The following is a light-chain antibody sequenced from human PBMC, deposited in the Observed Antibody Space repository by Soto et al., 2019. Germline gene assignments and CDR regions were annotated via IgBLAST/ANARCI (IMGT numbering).Light chain of an antibody. V-gene: IGKV3-11*01. CDR3: QQRSNGYT. CDR2: DAS. Sequence: EIVLTQSPATLSLSPGERATLSCRASQSVSSHLAWYQQKPGQAPRLLIYDASNRATGIPARFSGSGSGTDFTLTISSLDPEDFAVYYCQQRSNGYTFGQGTKLEIK. J-gene: IGKJ2*01. CDR1: QSVSSH.